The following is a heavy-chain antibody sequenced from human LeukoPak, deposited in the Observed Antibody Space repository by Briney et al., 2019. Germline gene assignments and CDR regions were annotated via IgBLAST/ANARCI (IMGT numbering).Heavy chain of an antibody. CDR2: ISAYNGNT. CDR3: ATGRGPRPYYYYYGMDV. CDR1: GYTFTSYG. J-gene: IGHJ6*02. Sequence: ASVKVSCKASGYTFTSYGISWVRQAPGQGLEWMGWISAYNGNTNYAQKLQGRVTMTRDTSTSTVYMELSSLRSEDTAVYYCATGRGPRPYYYYYGMDVWGQGTTVTISS. D-gene: IGHD1-14*01. V-gene: IGHV1-18*01.